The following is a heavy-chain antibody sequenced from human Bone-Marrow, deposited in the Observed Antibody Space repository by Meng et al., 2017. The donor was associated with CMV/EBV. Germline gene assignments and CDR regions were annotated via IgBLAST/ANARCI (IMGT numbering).Heavy chain of an antibody. V-gene: IGHV3-23*01. CDR2: ISAGGGGT. CDR1: GFTFGSYA. D-gene: IGHD1-26*01. CDR3: VRARGTNYFDY. J-gene: IGHJ4*02. Sequence: SCAAAGFTFGSYAMSGVRQAQGKGLEWVSSISAGGGGTNYADSVKGRSTMSRDNSKNTLYLQMDSLRAEDTAVYYCVRARGTNYFDYWGQGTLVTVSS.